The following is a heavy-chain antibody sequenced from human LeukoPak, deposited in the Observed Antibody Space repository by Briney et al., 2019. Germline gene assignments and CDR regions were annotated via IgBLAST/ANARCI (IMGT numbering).Heavy chain of an antibody. V-gene: IGHV4-34*01. J-gene: IGHJ4*02. Sequence: SETLSLTCAVYGGSFSGYYWSWIRQPPGKGLEWIGEINHSGSTNYNPSLKSRVTISVDTSKNQFSLKLSSVTAADTAVYYCARVGSGDIVVVPAARYGTFDYWGQGTLVTVSS. CDR2: INHSGST. CDR1: GGSFSGYY. CDR3: ARVGSGDIVVVPAARYGTFDY. D-gene: IGHD2-2*01.